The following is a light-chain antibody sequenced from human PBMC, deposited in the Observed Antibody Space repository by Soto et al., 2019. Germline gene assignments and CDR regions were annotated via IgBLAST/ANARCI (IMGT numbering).Light chain of an antibody. Sequence: DIQMTKSPSTLSASVGDRVTITCRASQSISSWLAWYQQKPGKTPKLLSYDASSLESGVPSRFSGSGSGTEFTLTIRSLQPDDFATYYCQQYNSPLTFGGGTKVEIK. CDR3: QQYNSPLT. CDR1: QSISSW. CDR2: DAS. J-gene: IGKJ4*01. V-gene: IGKV1-5*01.